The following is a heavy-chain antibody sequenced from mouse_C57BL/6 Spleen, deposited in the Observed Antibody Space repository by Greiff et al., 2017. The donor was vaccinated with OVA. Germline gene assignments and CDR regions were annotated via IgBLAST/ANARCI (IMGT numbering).Heavy chain of an antibody. CDR3: ARHEVEEAKSYDYDEGFAY. V-gene: IGHV1-62-2*01. CDR2: FYPGSGSI. D-gene: IGHD2-4*01. Sequence: QVQLQQFGAELVKPGASVKLSCKASGYTFTEYTIHWVKQRSGQGLEWIGWFYPGSGSIKYNEKFKDKATLTADKSSSTVYMELSRLTSEESAVYFCARHEVEEAKSYDYDEGFAYWGQGTLVTVSA. J-gene: IGHJ3*01. CDR1: GYTFTEYT.